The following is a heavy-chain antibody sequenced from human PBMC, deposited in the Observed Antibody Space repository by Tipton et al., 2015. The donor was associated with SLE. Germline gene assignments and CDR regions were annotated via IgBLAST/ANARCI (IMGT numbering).Heavy chain of an antibody. J-gene: IGHJ4*02. CDR3: LRHRTVRNDYSNPSDS. Sequence: TLSLTCSISGGSIDSSSYFWGWIRQPPGKGLEWIGSIYFSGNTYYNPSLKGRVTISVDTSKNQFSLNLNSVTAADTAVYYCLRHRTVRNDYSNPSDSWGRGILVTVSS. V-gene: IGHV4-39*01. D-gene: IGHD4-11*01. CDR2: IYFSGNT. CDR1: GGSIDSSSYF.